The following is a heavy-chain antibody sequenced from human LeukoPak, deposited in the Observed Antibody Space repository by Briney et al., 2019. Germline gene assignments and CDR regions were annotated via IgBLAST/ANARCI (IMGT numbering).Heavy chain of an antibody. J-gene: IGHJ5*02. D-gene: IGHD5-18*01. Sequence: PSQTLSLTCAVSGGSISSGGYSWSWIRQPPGKGLEWIGYIYHSGSTYYNPSLKSRVTISVDTSKNQFSLKLSSVTAADTAVYYCARHRGGDTAMVPGWFDPWGQGTLVTVSS. CDR2: IYHSGST. CDR1: GGSISSGGYS. CDR3: ARHRGGDTAMVPGWFDP. V-gene: IGHV4-30-2*01.